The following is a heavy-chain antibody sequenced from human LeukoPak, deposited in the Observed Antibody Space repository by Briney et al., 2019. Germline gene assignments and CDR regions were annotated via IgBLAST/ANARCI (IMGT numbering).Heavy chain of an antibody. CDR1: GFSFGSYW. CDR2: IKEDGSEK. Sequence: SGGSLRLSCAATGFSFGSYWIAWVRQAPGKGLEWVANIKEDGSEKYYVDSVKSRFTISRDNAKNSLSLQMSSLRAEDTAVYYCARSTAGFDYWGQGTLVTVSS. D-gene: IGHD1-1*01. CDR3: ARSTAGFDY. J-gene: IGHJ4*02. V-gene: IGHV3-7*01.